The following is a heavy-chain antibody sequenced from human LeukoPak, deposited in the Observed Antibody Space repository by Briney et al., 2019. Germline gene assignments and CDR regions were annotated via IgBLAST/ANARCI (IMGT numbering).Heavy chain of an antibody. CDR1: GYTFTSYG. Sequence: ASVKVSCKASGYTFTSYGISWVRQAPGQGLEWMGWISAYNGNTNYAQKLQGRVTMTTDTSTSTAYMELRSLRSDDTAVYYCAREGVFSGSYLGFGYWGQGTLVTVSS. V-gene: IGHV1-18*01. CDR2: ISAYNGNT. CDR3: AREGVFSGSYLGFGY. J-gene: IGHJ4*02. D-gene: IGHD1-26*01.